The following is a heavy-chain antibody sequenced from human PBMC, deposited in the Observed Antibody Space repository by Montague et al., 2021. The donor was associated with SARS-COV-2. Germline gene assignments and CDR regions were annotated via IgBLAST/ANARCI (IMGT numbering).Heavy chain of an antibody. J-gene: IGHJ4*02. D-gene: IGHD6-13*01. V-gene: IGHV4-31*02. Sequence: SERTSYNVSLNSRLTISADTSDNQFSLKLTSMTAADTAVYYCARMYVPAHGTSAASYSDNWGRGTLVTVAS. CDR3: ARMYVPAHGTSAASYSDN. CDR2: SERT.